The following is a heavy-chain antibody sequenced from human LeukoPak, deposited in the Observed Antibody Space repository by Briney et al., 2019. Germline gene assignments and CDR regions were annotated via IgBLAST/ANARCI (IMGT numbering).Heavy chain of an antibody. D-gene: IGHD1-14*01. J-gene: IGHJ4*02. CDR2: ASYSGIA. CDR3: ARHYRKPGNGALDY. V-gene: IGHV4-39*01. Sequence: IPSETLSLTCTVSGDSIITSNYYWGWIRQPPGKGLEWIGSASYSGIAYFNPSLKSRVTLSADTSKNQFFLKLSSVTAADTAVYYCARHYRKPGNGALDYWGQGTLVTVSS. CDR1: GDSIITSNYY.